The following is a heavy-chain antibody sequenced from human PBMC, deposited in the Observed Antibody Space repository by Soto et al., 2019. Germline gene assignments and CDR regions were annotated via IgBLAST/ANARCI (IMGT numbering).Heavy chain of an antibody. CDR2: INPNRGAT. J-gene: IGHJ4*02. V-gene: IGHV1-2*02. CDR3: ARVAVSGTIDY. CDR1: GYSITGYY. D-gene: IGHD6-19*01. Sequence: QVQLVQSGAEVKKPGASVRVSCKASGYSITGYYLDWVRQAPGHGLEWMGWINPNRGATDYAQKFQGRVTMTRDTSINTAYMELSSLTSDDPAVYYCARVAVSGTIDYWGQGTLVTVSS.